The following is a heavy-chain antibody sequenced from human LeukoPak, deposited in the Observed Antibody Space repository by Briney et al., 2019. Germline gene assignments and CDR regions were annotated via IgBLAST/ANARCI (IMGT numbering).Heavy chain of an antibody. V-gene: IGHV3-9*01. J-gene: IGHJ4*02. CDR1: GFTFDDYA. D-gene: IGHD3-10*01. CDR3: AKDYGSGSYYAFDH. CDR2: ISWNSGRI. Sequence: GGSPRLSCAASGFTFDDYAMNWVRQAPGKGLEWVSGISWNSGRIEYADSVKGRFTISRDNAKNSLYLQMNSLRAEDTALYYCAKDYGSGSYYAFDHWGQGTPVTVSS.